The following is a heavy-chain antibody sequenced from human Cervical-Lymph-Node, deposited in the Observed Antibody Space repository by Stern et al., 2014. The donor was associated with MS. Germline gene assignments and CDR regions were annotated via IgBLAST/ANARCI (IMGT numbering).Heavy chain of an antibody. J-gene: IGHJ6*02. V-gene: IGHV4-31*03. Sequence: QVQLQESGPGLVKPSQTLSLTCTVSGGSINNGDYYWSWVRQHPGKGLELLGYIYYSGATYYNPSLKGRLTISVDTSKRHFSLKLTSVTAADTAVYYCARELSGMYGMDVWGQGTTVTVSS. D-gene: IGHD1-1*01. CDR3: ARELSGMYGMDV. CDR2: IYYSGAT. CDR1: GGSINNGDYY.